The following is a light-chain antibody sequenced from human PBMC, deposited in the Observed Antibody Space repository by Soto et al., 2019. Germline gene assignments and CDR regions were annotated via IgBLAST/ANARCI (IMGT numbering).Light chain of an antibody. CDR2: DAS. CDR1: PSISTW. Sequence: DIQMTQSPSTLSASIGDRVTVTCRASPSISTWLAWYQQKPGKAPNLLIYDASSLESGVPSRFSGRGSGTEFTLTISSLQADDFATYYCQQYNTYLHTFGQGTKLEIK. V-gene: IGKV1-5*01. J-gene: IGKJ2*01. CDR3: QQYNTYLHT.